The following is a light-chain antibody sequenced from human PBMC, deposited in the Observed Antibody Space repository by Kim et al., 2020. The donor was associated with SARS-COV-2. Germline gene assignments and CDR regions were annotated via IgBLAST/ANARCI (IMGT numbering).Light chain of an antibody. J-gene: IGLJ1*01. CDR1: NIGSKN. CDR2: RDS. Sequence: SVALGQTARITGGGNNIGSKNVHWYQQKPGQAPVLVIYRDSNRPSGIPERFSGSNSGNTATLTISRARAGDEADYYCQVWDSTTYVFGTGTKVTVL. V-gene: IGLV3-9*01. CDR3: QVWDSTTYV.